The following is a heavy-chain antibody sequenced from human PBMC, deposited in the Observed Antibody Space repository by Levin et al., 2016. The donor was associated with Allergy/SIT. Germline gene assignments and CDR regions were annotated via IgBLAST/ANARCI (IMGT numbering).Heavy chain of an antibody. CDR1: GFSLSTSGVG. J-gene: IGHJ3*02. CDR2: FIGSDDK. V-gene: IGHV2-5*02. Sequence: SGPTLVKPTQTLTLTCTFSGFSLSTSGVGGGLDPSRPQRKGPRSGLHSFIGSDDKRYSPSLKSRLTITKDTSKNQVVLTMTNMDPVDTATYYCAHSARWLVWGAFDIWGQGTMVTVSS. D-gene: IGHD6-19*01. CDR3: AHSARWLVWGAFDI.